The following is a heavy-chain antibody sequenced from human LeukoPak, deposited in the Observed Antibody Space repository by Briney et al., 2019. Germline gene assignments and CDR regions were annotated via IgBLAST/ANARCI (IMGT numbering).Heavy chain of an antibody. Sequence: GASVKVSCKASGYTFTSYYMHWVRQAPGQGLEWMGIINPSGGSTSYAQKFQGRVTMTRDMSTSTVYMELSSLRSDDTAVYYCARGSQYQLLFLSSYYYYYYMDVWGKGTTVTVSS. CDR1: GYTFTSYY. D-gene: IGHD2-2*01. J-gene: IGHJ6*03. V-gene: IGHV1-46*01. CDR3: ARGSQYQLLFLSSYYYYYYMDV. CDR2: INPSGGST.